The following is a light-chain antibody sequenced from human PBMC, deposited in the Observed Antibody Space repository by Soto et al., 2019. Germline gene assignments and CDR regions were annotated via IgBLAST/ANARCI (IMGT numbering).Light chain of an antibody. CDR1: SSDVGSYNL. CDR2: EVS. V-gene: IGLV2-23*02. J-gene: IGLJ1*01. CDR3: CSYAGSSTLYV. Sequence: QSALTQPASVSGSPGQSITISCTGTSSDVGSYNLVSWYQQHPGKAPKLMIYEVSKRPPGVSNRFSGSKSGNTASLTISGLQAEDEADYYCCSYAGSSTLYVFGTGTKVTVL.